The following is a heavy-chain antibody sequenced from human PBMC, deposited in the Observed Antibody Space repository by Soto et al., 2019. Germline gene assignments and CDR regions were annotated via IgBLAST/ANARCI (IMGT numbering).Heavy chain of an antibody. V-gene: IGHV4-59*08. CDR1: GGSISSYY. Sequence: QVQLQESGPGLVKPSETLSLTCTVSGGSISSYYWSWIRQPPGKGLEWIGYIYYSGSTNYNPSLKSRVTISVDTSKTPFSLKLSSVTAADPAVYYCARLLWSRGDWFDPWGQGTRVTVSS. D-gene: IGHD3-10*01. CDR3: ARLLWSRGDWFDP. J-gene: IGHJ5*02. CDR2: IYYSGST.